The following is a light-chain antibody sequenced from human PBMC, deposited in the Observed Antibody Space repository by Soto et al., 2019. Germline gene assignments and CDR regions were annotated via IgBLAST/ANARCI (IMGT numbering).Light chain of an antibody. V-gene: IGLV7-46*01. CDR3: QSYDSNLLV. J-gene: IGLJ2*01. CDR1: TGPVTSGHW. Sequence: QTVVTQEPSLTVSPGGTVTLTCDSSTGPVTSGHWPYWLQQKPGQAPRTLIYDTSKKHSWTPARFSGSLLGGKAALTLSGAQPEDEADYYCQSYDSNLLVFGGGTKLTVL. CDR2: DTS.